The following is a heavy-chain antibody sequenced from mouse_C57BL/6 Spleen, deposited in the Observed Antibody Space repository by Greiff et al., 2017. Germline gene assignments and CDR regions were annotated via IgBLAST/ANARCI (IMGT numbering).Heavy chain of an antibody. CDR1: GYTFTSYW. J-gene: IGHJ1*03. CDR3: ARVDYGRRGYWYFDV. D-gene: IGHD1-1*01. V-gene: IGHV1-53*01. Sequence: QVQLQQPGTELVKPGASVKLSCKASGYTFTSYWMHWVKQRPGQGLEWIGNINPRNGGTNYNEKFKSKATLTVDKSSSTAYMQLSSLTSEDSAVYYCARVDYGRRGYWYFDVWGTGTTVTVSS. CDR2: INPRNGGT.